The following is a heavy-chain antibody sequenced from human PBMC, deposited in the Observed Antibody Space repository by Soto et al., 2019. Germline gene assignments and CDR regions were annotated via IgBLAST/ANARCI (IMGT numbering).Heavy chain of an antibody. D-gene: IGHD1-26*01. V-gene: IGHV4-59*01. J-gene: IGHJ6*02. Sequence: SETLSLTCTVSGGSISSYYWSWIRQPPGKGLEWIGYIYYSGSTNDNPSLKSRVTISVDTSKNQFSLKLSSVTAADTAVYYCARDQIVGATGYYYGMDVWGQGTTVTVSS. CDR2: IYYSGST. CDR3: ARDQIVGATGYYYGMDV. CDR1: GGSISSYY.